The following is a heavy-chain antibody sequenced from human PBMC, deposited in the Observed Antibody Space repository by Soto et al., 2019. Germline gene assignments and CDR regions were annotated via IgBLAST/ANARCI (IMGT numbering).Heavy chain of an antibody. V-gene: IGHV1-69*01. CDR2: IIPIVGTA. Sequence: QVQLVQSGAEVKKPGSSVKVSCKASGGTFSSYAISWVRQAPGQGLEWMGGIIPIVGTANYAQKFQARVTITADESTTTAYMELSSLQSEDTPVYYCASRVSYYDLRRHSCCMDVWVQGTTVTVSS. J-gene: IGHJ6*02. D-gene: IGHD3-3*01. CDR1: GGTFSSYA. CDR3: ASRVSYYDLRRHSCCMDV.